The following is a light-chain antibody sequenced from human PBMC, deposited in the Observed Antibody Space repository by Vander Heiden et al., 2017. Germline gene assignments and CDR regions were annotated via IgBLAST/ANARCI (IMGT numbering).Light chain of an antibody. V-gene: IGLV3-21*02. CDR1: NLGSKR. Sequence: SYVLTQPPSVSVAPGQTARITCGGNNLGSKRVHWYQKKPGQAPVLVVYDDSDRPSGIHERVSGSNSGNTATLTISRVEAGDEADYYWQVWESSSDHVVFGGGTKLTVL. CDR2: DDS. CDR3: QVWESSSDHVV. J-gene: IGLJ2*01.